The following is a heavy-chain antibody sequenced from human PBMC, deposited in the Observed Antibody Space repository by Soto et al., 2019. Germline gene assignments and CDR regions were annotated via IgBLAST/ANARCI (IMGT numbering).Heavy chain of an antibody. D-gene: IGHD2-2*01. CDR3: ARSSCSSTSCYGFDP. V-gene: IGHV1-69*02. J-gene: IGHJ5*02. CDR1: GGTFSSYT. CDR2: IIPILGIA. Sequence: QVQLVQSGAEVKKPGSSMKVSCKASGGTFSSYTISWVRQAPGQGLEWMGRIIPILGIANYAQKFQGRVTITADKSTSTAYMELSSLRSEDTAVYYCARSSCSSTSCYGFDPWGQGTLVTVSS.